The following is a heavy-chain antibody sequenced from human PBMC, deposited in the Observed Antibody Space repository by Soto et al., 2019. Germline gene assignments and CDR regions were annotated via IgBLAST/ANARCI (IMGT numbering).Heavy chain of an antibody. CDR3: AKDQGSSWYEIDY. V-gene: IGHV1-3*01. CDR1: GYTFTSYA. CDR2: INAGNGNT. J-gene: IGHJ4*02. D-gene: IGHD6-13*01. Sequence: ASVKVSCKASGYTFTSYAMHWVRQAPGQRLEWMGWINAGNGNTKYSQKFQGRVTITRDNSKNTLYLQMNSLRAEDTAVYYCAKDQGSSWYEIDYWGQGTLVTVSS.